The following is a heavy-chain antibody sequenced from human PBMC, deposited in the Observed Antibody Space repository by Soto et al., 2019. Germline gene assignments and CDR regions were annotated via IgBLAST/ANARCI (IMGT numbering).Heavy chain of an antibody. J-gene: IGHJ6*03. CDR2: ISGSGGST. CDR3: AKTAPEYAILLGGYYYMDV. Sequence: GGSLRLSCAASGFTFSSYAMSWVRQAPGKGLEWVSAISGSGGSTYYADSVKGRFTISRDNSKNTLYLQMNSLGAEDTAVYYCAKTAPEYAILLGGYYYMDVWGKGTTVTVSS. D-gene: IGHD2-8*01. V-gene: IGHV3-23*01. CDR1: GFTFSSYA.